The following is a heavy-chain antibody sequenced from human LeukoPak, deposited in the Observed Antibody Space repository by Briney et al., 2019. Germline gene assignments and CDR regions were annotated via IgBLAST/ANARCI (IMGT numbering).Heavy chain of an antibody. CDR1: GFIFSSAW. Sequence: GGSLRLSCEASGFIFSSAWMTWVRQAPGKGLEWVGHITNKTNGGTTDYAAPVKGRFIISRDDSKKTLYLQMNRLRTEDTAVYCCARGLCTSSSCYQGPFDFWGLGTLVTVSS. V-gene: IGHV3-15*01. CDR3: ARGLCTSSSCYQGPFDF. J-gene: IGHJ4*02. CDR2: ITNKTNGGTT. D-gene: IGHD2-2*01.